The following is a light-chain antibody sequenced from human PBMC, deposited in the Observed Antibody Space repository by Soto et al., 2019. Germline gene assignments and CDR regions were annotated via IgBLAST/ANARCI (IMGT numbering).Light chain of an antibody. CDR1: QSVNTKY. V-gene: IGKV3-20*01. CDR3: QQFGTSSLVT. J-gene: IGKJ3*01. CDR2: GVS. Sequence: EIVLTQSPGTLSLSPGERATLSCRASQSVNTKYLAWYQQKPGQAPRLLISGVSSRATGIPDRFSGSGSGTDFIHTIRRVEPEDFAVYYCQQFGTSSLVTFGPGTKVDIK.